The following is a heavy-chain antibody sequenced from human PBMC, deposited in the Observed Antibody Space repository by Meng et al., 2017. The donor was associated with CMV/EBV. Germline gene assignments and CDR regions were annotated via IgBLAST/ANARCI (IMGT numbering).Heavy chain of an antibody. CDR2: IKKDGSEK. V-gene: IGHV3-7*04. J-gene: IGHJ4*02. CDR3: ARGLEWLLLGIFDY. Sequence: GGSLRLSCAASGFTFSSYWMSWVRQAPGKGLEWVANIKKDGSEKYYVDSVKGRFTISRDNAKNSLYLQMNSLRAEDTAVYYCARGLEWLLLGIFDYWGQGTLVTVSS. D-gene: IGHD3-3*01. CDR1: GFTFSSYW.